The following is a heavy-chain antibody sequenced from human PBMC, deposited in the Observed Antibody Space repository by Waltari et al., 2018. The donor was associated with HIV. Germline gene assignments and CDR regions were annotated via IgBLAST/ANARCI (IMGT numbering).Heavy chain of an antibody. CDR1: GFTFSTHA. D-gene: IGHD2-21*01. CDR2: ISGSGGST. J-gene: IGHJ4*02. CDR3: AKDVWSHIVVHLFDY. V-gene: IGHV3-23*01. Sequence: EVQLLESGGGLVQPGGSLRFSRAASGFTFSTHAMSWVRQAPGKGLEWVSAISGSGGSTYYADSVKGRFTISRDNSKNTLYLQMNSLRAEDTAVYYCAKDVWSHIVVHLFDYWGQGTLVTVSS.